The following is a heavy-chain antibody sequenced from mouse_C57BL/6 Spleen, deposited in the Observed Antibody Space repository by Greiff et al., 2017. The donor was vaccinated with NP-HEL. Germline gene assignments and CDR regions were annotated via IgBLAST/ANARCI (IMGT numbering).Heavy chain of an antibody. Sequence: VQLKQSGAELVRPGASVKLSCTASGFNIKDYYMHWVKQRHEQGLEWIGRIDPEDGDTEYAPKFQGKANITADTSSNTAYLQHSSSTSEDTAVYYCTTLSTMVTTDPYYYAMDYWGQGTSVTVSS. D-gene: IGHD2-2*01. CDR3: TTLSTMVTTDPYYYAMDY. CDR1: GFNIKDYY. J-gene: IGHJ4*01. CDR2: IDPEDGDT. V-gene: IGHV14-1*01.